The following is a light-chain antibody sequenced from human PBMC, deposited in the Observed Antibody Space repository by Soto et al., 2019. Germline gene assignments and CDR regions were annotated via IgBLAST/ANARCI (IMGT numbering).Light chain of an antibody. V-gene: IGKV3-20*01. CDR1: QSVSSSS. CDR2: GAS. J-gene: IGKJ4*01. CDR3: QQFGNSVVT. Sequence: EIVLTQSPGTLSLSPGERATLSCRASQSVSSSSLAWYQQRPGQAPRLLIYGASSRATGIPDRFSGSGSGTDFSLTISRLEPEDFAFYSCQQFGNSVVTFGGGTKVEI.